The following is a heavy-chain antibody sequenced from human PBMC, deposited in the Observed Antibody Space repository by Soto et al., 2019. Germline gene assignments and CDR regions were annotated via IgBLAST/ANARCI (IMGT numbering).Heavy chain of an antibody. Sequence: EVQLVESGGGLVKPGGSLRLSCAASGFTFSSYSMNWVRQAPGKGLEWVSSISSSSSYIYYADSVKGRFTISRDNAKNSLYLQMNSLRAEDTAVYYCARGAAMVPYYGMDVWGQGTMVTVSS. D-gene: IGHD5-18*01. CDR1: GFTFSSYS. CDR3: ARGAAMVPYYGMDV. CDR2: ISSSSSYI. J-gene: IGHJ6*02. V-gene: IGHV3-21*01.